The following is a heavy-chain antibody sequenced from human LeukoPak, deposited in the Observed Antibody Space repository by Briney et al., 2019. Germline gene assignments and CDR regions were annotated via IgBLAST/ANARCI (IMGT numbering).Heavy chain of an antibody. V-gene: IGHV4-39*01. CDR2: IYYTGNS. J-gene: IGHJ4*02. CDR3: ARYRSTWAFDY. CDR1: GCSIINSGYY. Sequence: SETLSLTCAVSGCSIINSGYYWGWIRQPPGQGLEWIGNIYYTGNSNYNSSLKSRITISVDTSRNQFSLKLTSGTAADTAVYFCARYRSTWAFDYWGEGSLVSVS. D-gene: IGHD6-6*01.